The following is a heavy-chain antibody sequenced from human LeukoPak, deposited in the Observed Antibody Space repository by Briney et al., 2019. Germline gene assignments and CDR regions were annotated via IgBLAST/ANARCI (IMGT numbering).Heavy chain of an antibody. J-gene: IGHJ4*02. D-gene: IGHD2/OR15-2a*01. Sequence: SETLSLTCAVYGGSFSGYYWSWIRQPPGKGLEWIGEINHSGSTYFNPSFKSRVSISLDTSKNQFSLELSSVTAADTAVYYCARSTGTSMPYYFDYWGQGTLVTVSS. CDR3: ARSTGTSMPYYFDY. CDR2: INHSGST. V-gene: IGHV4-34*01. CDR1: GGSFSGYY.